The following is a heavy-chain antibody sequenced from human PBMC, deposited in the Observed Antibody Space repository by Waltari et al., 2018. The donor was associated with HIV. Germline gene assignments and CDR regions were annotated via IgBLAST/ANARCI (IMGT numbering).Heavy chain of an antibody. J-gene: IGHJ6*02. V-gene: IGHV3-7*01. CDR3: ARDRPPDDYSNYYYHYGMDV. CDR1: GFTFSSFW. Sequence: EVQLVESGGGLVQPGGSRRLSCAASGFTFSSFWLSWVRQAPGKGRGWVGNIKKDGGEKYYGDSGKGRFTISRDNAKKSLYLQMNSLRAEDTAVYYCARDRPPDDYSNYYYHYGMDVWGQGTTVTVSS. CDR2: IKKDGGEK. D-gene: IGHD4-4*01.